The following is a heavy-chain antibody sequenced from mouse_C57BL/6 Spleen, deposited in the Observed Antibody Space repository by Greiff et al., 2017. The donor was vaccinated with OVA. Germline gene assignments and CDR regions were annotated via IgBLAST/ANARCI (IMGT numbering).Heavy chain of an antibody. CDR1: GYSITSGYY. V-gene: IGHV3-6*01. J-gene: IGHJ2*01. CDR3: ARTRRDFDY. CDR2: ISYDGSN. Sequence: ESGPGLVKPSQSLSLTCSVTGYSITSGYYWNWIRQFPGNKLEWMGYISYDGSNNYNPSLKNRISITRDTSKNQCFLKLDSVTTEDTATYYCARTRRDFDYWGQGTTLTVSS.